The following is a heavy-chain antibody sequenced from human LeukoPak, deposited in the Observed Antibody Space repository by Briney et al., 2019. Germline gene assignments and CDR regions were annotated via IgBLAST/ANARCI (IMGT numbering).Heavy chain of an antibody. CDR1: GYTFTGYY. D-gene: IGHD3-22*01. V-gene: IGHV1-2*02. CDR3: ARDSGGGYYYDSSGYYAEYFQH. Sequence: GASVKVSCKASGYTFTGYYMHWVRQAPGQGLEWMGWINPNSGGTNYAQKFQGRVTMTRDTSISTVYMELSRLRSDDTAVYYCARDSGGGYYYDSSGYYAEYFQHWSQGTLVTVSS. CDR2: INPNSGGT. J-gene: IGHJ1*01.